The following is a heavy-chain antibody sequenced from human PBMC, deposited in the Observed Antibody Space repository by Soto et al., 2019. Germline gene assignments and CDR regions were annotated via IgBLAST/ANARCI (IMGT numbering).Heavy chain of an antibody. CDR2: LSVSGGST. J-gene: IGHJ5*02. CDR3: AKDTVPVATPWFDP. Sequence: PGGSLRLSCAASGFTFSDYYLSWIRQTPGKGLEWVSSLSVSGGSTYYADSVKGRFTISRDNSKNTLYLQMNSLRAEDTAVYYCAKDTVPVATPWFDPWGQGTLVTVSS. D-gene: IGHD2-2*01. CDR1: GFTFSDYY. V-gene: IGHV3-23*01.